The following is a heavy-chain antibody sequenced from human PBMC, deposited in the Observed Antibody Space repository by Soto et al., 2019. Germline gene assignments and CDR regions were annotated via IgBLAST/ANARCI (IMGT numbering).Heavy chain of an antibody. V-gene: IGHV3-23*01. J-gene: IGHJ4*02. CDR2: ISGSGGST. CDR3: AKYEVRGGSYDY. Sequence: GGSLRLSCAASGFTFSSYAMSWVRQAPGKGLEWVSAISGSGGSTYYADSVKGRFTISRDNSKNSLYLQMNSLRAEDTAVYYCAKYEVRGGSYDYWGQGTLVTVSS. CDR1: GFTFSSYA. D-gene: IGHD1-26*01.